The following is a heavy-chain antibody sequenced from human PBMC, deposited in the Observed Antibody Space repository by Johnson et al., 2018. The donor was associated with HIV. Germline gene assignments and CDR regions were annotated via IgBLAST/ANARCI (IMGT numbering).Heavy chain of an antibody. J-gene: IGHJ3*02. CDR3: ARANRYYDAFDI. V-gene: IGHV3-11*04. D-gene: IGHD2-8*01. CDR2: ISSSGSTI. Sequence: VQVVESGGGVVRPGGSLRLSCAASGFTFSDYYMSWIRQAPGKGLEWVSYISSSGSTIYYADSVKGRFTISRENAKNSLYLQMKSLRAGDTAVYYCARANRYYDAFDIWGQGTMVTVAS. CDR1: GFTFSDYY.